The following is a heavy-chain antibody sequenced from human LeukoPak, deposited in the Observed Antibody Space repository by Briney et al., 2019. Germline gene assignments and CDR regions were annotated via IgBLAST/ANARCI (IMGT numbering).Heavy chain of an antibody. Sequence: GRSLRLSCAASGFTFSSYGMHWVRQAPGKGLEWVAVISYDGSNKYYADSVEGRFTISRDNSKNTLYLQMNSLRAEDTAVYYCAKDASDSSGYYPNYWGQGTLVTVSS. J-gene: IGHJ4*02. CDR3: AKDASDSSGYYPNY. V-gene: IGHV3-30*18. D-gene: IGHD3-22*01. CDR1: GFTFSSYG. CDR2: ISYDGSNK.